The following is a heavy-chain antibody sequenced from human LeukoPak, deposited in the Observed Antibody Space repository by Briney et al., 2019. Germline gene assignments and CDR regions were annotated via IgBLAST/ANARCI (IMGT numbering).Heavy chain of an antibody. CDR1: GFRFSSNC. V-gene: IGHV3-7*05. CDR3: ARDLGTLVPWFDP. D-gene: IGHD3-10*01. CDR2: INQDGSEK. Sequence: GGSLTLSCAASGFRFSSNCMSWVRQAPGKGMERVATINQDGSEKNYVDSVNGRFTISRDNGKNSLYLQIISLRAEDTAVYYCARDLGTLVPWFDPWGQGTLVTVSS. J-gene: IGHJ5*02.